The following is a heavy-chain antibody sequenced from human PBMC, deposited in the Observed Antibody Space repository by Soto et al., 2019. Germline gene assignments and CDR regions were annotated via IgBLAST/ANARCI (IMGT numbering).Heavy chain of an antibody. CDR1: GGSISSSNW. J-gene: IGHJ4*02. V-gene: IGHV4-4*02. CDR2: IYHSGST. Sequence: PSETLSLTCAVSGGSISSSNWWSWVRQPPGKGLEWIGEIYHSGSTNYNPSLKSRVTISVDKSKNQFSLKLSSVTAADTAVYHCARGGGSPYHNHEFDFWGQGTLVTVSS. D-gene: IGHD6-13*01. CDR3: ARGGGSPYHNHEFDF.